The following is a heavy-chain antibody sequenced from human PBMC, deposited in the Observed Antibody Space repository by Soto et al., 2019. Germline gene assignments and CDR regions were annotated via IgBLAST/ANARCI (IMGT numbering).Heavy chain of an antibody. CDR3: ARATPYYYYGMDV. J-gene: IGHJ6*02. D-gene: IGHD2-15*01. Sequence: QVQLQESGPGLVKPSQTLSLTCTVSGGSISSGGDYWSWIRQHPGKGLEWIGYIYYSGSTYYNPSLKSRVTLSVDTSKNHFSLKLSSVTAADTAAYYCARATPYYYYGMDVWGQGTTVTVSS. CDR2: IYYSGST. CDR1: GGSISSGGDY. V-gene: IGHV4-31*03.